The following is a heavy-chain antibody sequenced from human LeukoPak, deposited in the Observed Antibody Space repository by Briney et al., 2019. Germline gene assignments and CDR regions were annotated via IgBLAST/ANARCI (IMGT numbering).Heavy chain of an antibody. V-gene: IGHV4-39*01. CDR3: ARRMVRGVRFGSNSWFDP. CDR2: GFYSGSA. D-gene: IGHD3-10*01. CDR1: GGSISGSSYY. Sequence: SETLSLTCTVSGGSISGSSYYWAWIRQPPGKGLEWVGSGFYSGSAYYNPSLKSRLTISIDTSKNQFSLDLRSVTAADTAVYYCARRMVRGVRFGSNSWFDPWGQGTLVTVSS. J-gene: IGHJ5*02.